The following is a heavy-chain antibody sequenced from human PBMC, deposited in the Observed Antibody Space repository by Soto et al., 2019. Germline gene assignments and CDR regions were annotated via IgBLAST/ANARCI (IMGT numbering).Heavy chain of an antibody. J-gene: IGHJ4*02. CDR3: ARVPYPLSTLDY. CDR1: GYTFTGYY. CDR2: INPNSGGT. Sequence: ASVKVSCKASGYTFTGYYMHWVRQAPGQGLEWMGWINPNSGGTNYAQKFQGGVTMTRDTSISTAYMELSRLRSDDTAVYYCARVPYPLSTLDYWGQGTLVTVSS. V-gene: IGHV1-2*02.